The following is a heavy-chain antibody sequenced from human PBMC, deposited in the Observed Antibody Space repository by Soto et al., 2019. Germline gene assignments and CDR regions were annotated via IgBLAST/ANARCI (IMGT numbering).Heavy chain of an antibody. CDR2: FDPEDGET. CDR1: GYTLTELS. CDR3: ATERITMVRDSGWFDP. J-gene: IGHJ5*02. V-gene: IGHV1-24*01. D-gene: IGHD3-10*01. Sequence: GASVKVSCKVSGYTLTELSMHWVRQAPGKGLEWMGGFDPEDGETIYAQKFQGRVNMTEDTSTDTAYMELSSLRSEDMALFYCATERITMVRDSGWFDPWGQGTLVTVSS.